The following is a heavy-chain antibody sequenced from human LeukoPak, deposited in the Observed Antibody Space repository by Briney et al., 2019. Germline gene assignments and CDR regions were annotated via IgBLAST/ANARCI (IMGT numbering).Heavy chain of an antibody. Sequence: PGGSLRLSCAASGFTFSSYWMHWVRQAPGKGLVLVSRIKNDGSSTSYADSVKGRFTISRDNAENTLYLQMNSLGAEDTAVYYCARERSSGWSDYWGQGTLVTVSS. CDR2: IKNDGSST. D-gene: IGHD6-19*01. V-gene: IGHV3-74*01. CDR1: GFTFSSYW. J-gene: IGHJ4*02. CDR3: ARERSSGWSDY.